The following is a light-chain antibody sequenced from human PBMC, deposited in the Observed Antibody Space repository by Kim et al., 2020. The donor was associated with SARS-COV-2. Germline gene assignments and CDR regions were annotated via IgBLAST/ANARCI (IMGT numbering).Light chain of an antibody. Sequence: DIQMNQSPSTLSVSVGDRVTITCRASKSIGTWLAWYQQKPGKAPRLLIYEASNLDSGVPSRFSGSGSGTEFTLTISSLQTDDFATYYCQLYNRSPGLTFGAGTKVDIK. CDR1: KSIGTW. J-gene: IGKJ4*01. CDR3: QLYNRSPGLT. V-gene: IGKV1-5*03. CDR2: EAS.